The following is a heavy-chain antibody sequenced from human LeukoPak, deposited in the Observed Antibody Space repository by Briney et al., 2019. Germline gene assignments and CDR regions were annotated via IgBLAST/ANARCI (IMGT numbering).Heavy chain of an antibody. Sequence: GGSLRLSCAASGFTFSSYAMNWVRQAPGKGLEWVSSISSSSSYIYYADSVKGRFTISRDNAKNSLYLQMNSLRAEGTAVYYCARGHPYGSGSYDFDYWGQGTLVTVSS. CDR2: ISSSSSYI. D-gene: IGHD3-10*01. CDR1: GFTFSSYA. V-gene: IGHV3-21*01. J-gene: IGHJ4*02. CDR3: ARGHPYGSGSYDFDY.